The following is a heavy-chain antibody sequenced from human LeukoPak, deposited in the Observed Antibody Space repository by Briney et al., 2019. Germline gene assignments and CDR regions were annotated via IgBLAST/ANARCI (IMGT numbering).Heavy chain of an antibody. V-gene: IGHV3-48*03. J-gene: IGHJ5*02. CDR2: ISSSGSTI. D-gene: IGHD4-23*01. CDR3: ARGSYGGWFDP. CDR1: GFTFSSYE. Sequence: PGGSLRLSCAASGFTFSSYEMNWVRQAPGKGLEWVSYISSSGSTIYYADSVKGRFTISRDNAKDSLYLQMNSLRAEDTAVYYCARGSYGGWFDPWGQGTLVTVSS.